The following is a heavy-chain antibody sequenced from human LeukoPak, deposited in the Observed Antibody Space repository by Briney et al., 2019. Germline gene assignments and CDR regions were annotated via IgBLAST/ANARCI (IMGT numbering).Heavy chain of an antibody. CDR2: ISSSSSYI. V-gene: IGHV3-21*01. Sequence: GGSLRLSCAASGFTFSSYSMNWDRQAPGKGLEWVSSISSSSSYIYYADSVKGRFTISRDNAKNSLYMQMNSLRAEDTAVYYCARDAPMTTGNWFDPWGQGTLVTVSS. J-gene: IGHJ5*02. D-gene: IGHD4-17*01. CDR3: ARDAPMTTGNWFDP. CDR1: GFTFSSYS.